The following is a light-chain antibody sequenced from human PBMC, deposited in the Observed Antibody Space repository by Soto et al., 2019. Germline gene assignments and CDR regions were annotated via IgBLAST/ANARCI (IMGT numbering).Light chain of an antibody. CDR2: GAP. CDR3: QQYNNWPPIT. V-gene: IGKV3-20*01. CDR1: QSVSSSY. J-gene: IGKJ5*01. Sequence: EIVLTRSPVTLSLSPGERATLSCRASQSVSSSYLAWYQQHPGQAPRLLIYGAPSRATGIPDRFSGSGSGTDFSLTIRRLEPDDFAVYYCQQYNNWPPITFGQGTRLEIK.